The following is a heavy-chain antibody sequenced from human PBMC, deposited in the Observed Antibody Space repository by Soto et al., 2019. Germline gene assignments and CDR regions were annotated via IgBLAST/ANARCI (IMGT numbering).Heavy chain of an antibody. CDR2: IYYSGST. CDR1: GDSINNRRYY. Sequence: SETMSLTCTVTGDSINNRRYYWGWIRRPPGKGLEWIGSIYYSGSTYNNPSLKSRVSMSVDTSKNQFSLKLRSVTAADTALYYCARQRTSVVSQAYFDSWGQGSLVTVSS. V-gene: IGHV4-39*01. J-gene: IGHJ4*02. CDR3: ARQRTSVVSQAYFDS. D-gene: IGHD4-17*01.